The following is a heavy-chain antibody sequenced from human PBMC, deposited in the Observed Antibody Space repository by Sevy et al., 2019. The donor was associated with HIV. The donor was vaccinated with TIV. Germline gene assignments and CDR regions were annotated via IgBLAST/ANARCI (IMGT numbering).Heavy chain of an antibody. D-gene: IGHD3-16*01. CDR2: INQDGSDR. CDR1: GFIFGNSW. J-gene: IGHJ4*02. Sequence: GGSLRLSCAASGFIFGNSWMGWVRQAPGKGLEWVATINQDGSDRYYVDSVKGRFIVSRDNAKNSLFLQMNSLTDEDPVVYYWGKGGGDYWGQGALVTVSS. CDR3: GKGGGDY. V-gene: IGHV3-7*01.